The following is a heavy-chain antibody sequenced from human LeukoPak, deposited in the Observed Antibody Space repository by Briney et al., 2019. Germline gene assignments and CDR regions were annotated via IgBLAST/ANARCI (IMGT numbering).Heavy chain of an antibody. J-gene: IGHJ4*02. V-gene: IGHV4-39*01. D-gene: IGHD4-11*01. CDR2: IYYSGST. Sequence: IPSETLSLTCTVSGGSISSSSYYWGWIRQPPGKGLEWIGSIYYSGSTYYNPSLKSRVTISVDTSQNQFSLKLSSVTAADTAVYYCARHRGYRNFEFDYWGQGTLVTVSS. CDR1: GGSISSSSYY. CDR3: ARHRGYRNFEFDY.